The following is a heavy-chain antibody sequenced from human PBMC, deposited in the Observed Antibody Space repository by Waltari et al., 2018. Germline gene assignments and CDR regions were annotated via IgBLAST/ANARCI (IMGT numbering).Heavy chain of an antibody. CDR3: ARGAGSSDAFDI. Sequence: QVQLVQSGAEVKKPGASVKVSCKASGYTFTSYYMHWVRQATGQGLEWMGWMNPNSGNTGYAQKFQGRVTITRNTSISTAYMELSSLRSEDTAVYYCARGAGSSDAFDIWGQGTMVTVSS. CDR2: MNPNSGNT. CDR1: GYTFTSYY. D-gene: IGHD1-26*01. V-gene: IGHV1-8*03. J-gene: IGHJ3*02.